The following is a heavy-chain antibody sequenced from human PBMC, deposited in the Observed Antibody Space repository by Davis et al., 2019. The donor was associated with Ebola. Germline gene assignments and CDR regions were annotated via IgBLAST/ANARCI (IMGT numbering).Heavy chain of an antibody. D-gene: IGHD1-1*01. J-gene: IGHJ4*02. Sequence: GESLKISCNASGYSFTNYWIGWVRQMPGKGLAWMGIIYPGESDTRHSPYFRGRVTISADNSVHAVYILWNSLRASDSAIYYCARATTGTINPYHFDYWGQGTLVTVSS. V-gene: IGHV5-51*01. CDR2: IYPGESDT. CDR3: ARATTGTINPYHFDY. CDR1: GYSFTNYW.